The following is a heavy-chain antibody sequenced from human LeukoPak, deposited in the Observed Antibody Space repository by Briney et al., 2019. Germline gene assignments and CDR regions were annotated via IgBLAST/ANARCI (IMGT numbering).Heavy chain of an antibody. CDR3: AARALYCSSTTCYYFDY. CDR1: GGTFSSYA. CDR2: IIPIFGTA. J-gene: IGHJ4*02. D-gene: IGHD2-2*01. Sequence: GASVKVSGKASGGTFSSYAISWVRQAPGQGLEWMGGIIPIFGTANYAQKFQGRVTITADESTSTAYMELSSLRSEDTAVYYCAARALYCSSTTCYYFDYWGQGTLVTVSS. V-gene: IGHV1-69*01.